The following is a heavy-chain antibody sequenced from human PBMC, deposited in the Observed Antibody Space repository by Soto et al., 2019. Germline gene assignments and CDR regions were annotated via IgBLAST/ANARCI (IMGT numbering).Heavy chain of an antibody. Sequence: QVRLVQSGAEVKKTGSSVKVSCKASGTTFSNYAIGWVRQAPAPGLEWMGGIILPFGTPNYAQKFQGRVAISADESMTTAYMQLRGLRSEDTAVYYCVRGPDYEGYFDYWGEGTLVTVSS. V-gene: IGHV1-69*12. CDR2: IILPFGTP. D-gene: IGHD3-22*01. J-gene: IGHJ4*02. CDR3: VRGPDYEGYFDY. CDR1: GTTFSNYA.